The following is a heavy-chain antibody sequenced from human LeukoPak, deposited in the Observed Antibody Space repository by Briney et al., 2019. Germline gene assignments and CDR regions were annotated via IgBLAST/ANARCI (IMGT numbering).Heavy chain of an antibody. CDR3: ARTASGSYSAFDI. V-gene: IGHV1-69*13. CDR1: GGTFSSYA. D-gene: IGHD1-26*01. J-gene: IGHJ3*02. Sequence: GASVKVSCKASGGTFSSYAISWVRQAPGQGLEWMGGIIPIFGTANYAQKFQGRVTITADESTSTAYMELSSLRSEDTAVYYCARTASGSYSAFDIWGQGTMVTVPS. CDR2: IIPIFGTA.